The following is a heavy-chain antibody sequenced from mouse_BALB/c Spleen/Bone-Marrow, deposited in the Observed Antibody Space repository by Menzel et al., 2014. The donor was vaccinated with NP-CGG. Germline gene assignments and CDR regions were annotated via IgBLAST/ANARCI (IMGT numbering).Heavy chain of an antibody. CDR2: INPSNGRT. V-gene: IGHV1S81*02. CDR1: GYTFTSYW. Sequence: QVQLQQSGAELVKPGASVELSCKASGYTFTSYWIHWVKLRPGQGLEWIGEINPSNGRTNYNEKFKNKATLTVDKSSSTAYIQLSSLTSEDSAVYYCARYDGPAWFAYWGQGTLVTVS. J-gene: IGHJ3*01. CDR3: ARYDGPAWFAY. D-gene: IGHD2-3*01.